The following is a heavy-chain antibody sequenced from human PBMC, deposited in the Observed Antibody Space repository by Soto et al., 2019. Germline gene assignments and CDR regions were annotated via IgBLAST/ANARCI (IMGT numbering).Heavy chain of an antibody. CDR3: ARPNSNHNDY. CDR1: GFTFSSYS. CDR2: ISSSSSTI. D-gene: IGHD4-4*01. Sequence: GGSLRLSCAASGFTFSSYSMNWVRQAPGKGLEWVSYISSSSSTIYYADSVKGRFTISRDNAKNSLYLQMNSLRAEDTAVYYCARPNSNHNDYWGQGTLVTVSS. V-gene: IGHV3-48*01. J-gene: IGHJ4*02.